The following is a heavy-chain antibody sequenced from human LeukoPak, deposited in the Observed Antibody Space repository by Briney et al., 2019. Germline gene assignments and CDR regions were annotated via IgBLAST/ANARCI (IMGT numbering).Heavy chain of an antibody. CDR2: INPSGGST. D-gene: IGHD5-12*01. CDR3: ARDSGGYEFDY. V-gene: IGHV1-46*01. J-gene: IGHJ4*02. CDR1: GYTFTSYY. Sequence: VASVKVSCKASGYTFTSYYMHWVRQAPGQGREWMGIINPSGGSTSYAQKFQGRVTITRDTSASTAYMELSSLRSEDTAVYYCARDSGGYEFDYWGQGTLVTVSS.